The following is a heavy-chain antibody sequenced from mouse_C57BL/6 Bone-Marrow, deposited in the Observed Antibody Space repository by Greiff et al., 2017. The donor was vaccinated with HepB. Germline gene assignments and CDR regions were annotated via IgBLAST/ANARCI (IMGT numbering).Heavy chain of an antibody. CDR3: AIGDYGSRYFDV. CDR2: IDPENGDT. D-gene: IGHD1-1*01. V-gene: IGHV14-4*01. J-gene: IGHJ1*03. Sequence: VQLKQSGAELVRPGASVKLSCTASGFNIKDDYMHWVKQRPEQGLEWIGWIDPENGDTEYASKFQGKATITADTSSNTAYLQLSSLTSEDTAVYYCAIGDYGSRYFDVWGTGTTVTVSS. CDR1: GFNIKDDY.